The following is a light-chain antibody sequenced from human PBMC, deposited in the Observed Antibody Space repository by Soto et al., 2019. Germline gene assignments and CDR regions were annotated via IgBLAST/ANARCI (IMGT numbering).Light chain of an antibody. J-gene: IGLJ1*01. CDR1: TSDVGGYNY. CDR2: DVI. Sequence: QSALTQPASVSGSPGQSITISRTGTTSDVGGYNYVSWHQQHPGKAPKLMIYDVINRPSGVSNRFSGSKSDNTASLTISGLQAEGEADYYCTSYTSSGTHVFGSGTKVTVL. V-gene: IGLV2-14*01. CDR3: TSYTSSGTHV.